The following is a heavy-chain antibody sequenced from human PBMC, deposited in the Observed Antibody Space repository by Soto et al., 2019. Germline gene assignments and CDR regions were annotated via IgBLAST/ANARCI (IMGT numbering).Heavy chain of an antibody. CDR1: GGSFSGYY. CDR3: ARGLSQQLTYYFDY. D-gene: IGHD6-13*01. J-gene: IGHJ4*02. CDR2: INHSGST. V-gene: IGHV4-34*01. Sequence: QVQLQQWDAGLLKPSETLSLTCAVYGGSFSGYYWSWIRQPPGKGLEWIGEINHSGSTNYNPSLKSRVTISVDTSKNQFSLKLSSVTAADTAVYYCARGLSQQLTYYFDYWGQGTLVTVSS.